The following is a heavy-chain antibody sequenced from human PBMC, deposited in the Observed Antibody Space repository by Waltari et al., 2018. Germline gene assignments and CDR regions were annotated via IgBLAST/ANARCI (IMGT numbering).Heavy chain of an antibody. J-gene: IGHJ4*02. CDR1: GFTFSSYA. Sequence: QVQLVESGGGVVQPGRSLSLSCATSGFTFSSYALHWVRQAPGKGLEWVAVISYDGSNKYYADSVKGRFTISRDNSKNTLYLQMNSLRAEDTAVYYCASERSGYFDYWGQGTLVTVSS. CDR3: ASERSGYFDY. D-gene: IGHD3-10*01. CDR2: ISYDGSNK. V-gene: IGHV3-30-3*01.